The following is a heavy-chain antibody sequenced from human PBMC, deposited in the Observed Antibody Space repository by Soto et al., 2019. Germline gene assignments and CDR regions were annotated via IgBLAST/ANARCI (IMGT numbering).Heavy chain of an antibody. CDR1: GFAFSNYG. D-gene: IGHD2-2*01. CDR3: ARDWWEEPAVVDY. J-gene: IGHJ4*02. CDR2: IWSDGTKK. Sequence: PGGSLRLSCTASGFAFSNYGIHWVRQAPGRGLEWVAVIWSDGTKKFYAGSVRGRFTISRDNSKNTIYLQMNSLRAEDTAVYYCARDWWEEPAVVDYWGQGTLVTVSS. V-gene: IGHV3-33*01.